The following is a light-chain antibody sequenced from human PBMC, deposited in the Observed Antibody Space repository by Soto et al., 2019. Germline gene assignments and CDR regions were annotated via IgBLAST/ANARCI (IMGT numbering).Light chain of an antibody. CDR2: DAS. CDR3: QLRRHWL. V-gene: IGKV3-11*01. Sequence: EIVMTQSPATLSLSPGERATLSCRASQSVTSHLAWYQQKPRQAPRLPIYDASNRATGIPARFSGSGSGTDFTLSISGLEPEDFAVYSCQLRRHWLFGGGTKVDI. CDR1: QSVTSH. J-gene: IGKJ4*01.